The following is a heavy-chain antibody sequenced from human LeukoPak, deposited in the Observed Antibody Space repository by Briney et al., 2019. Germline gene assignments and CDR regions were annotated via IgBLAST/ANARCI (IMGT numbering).Heavy chain of an antibody. V-gene: IGHV4-59*01. CDR3: ARDSGYSGYDPQGYYYGMDV. Sequence: SETLSLTCTVSGGSISSYYWSWIRQPPGKGLEWIGYIYYSGSTYYNPSLKSRVTISVDTSKNQFSLKLSSVTAADTAVYYCARDSGYSGYDPQGYYYGMDVWGQGTTVTVSS. CDR2: IYYSGST. D-gene: IGHD5-12*01. CDR1: GGSISSYY. J-gene: IGHJ6*02.